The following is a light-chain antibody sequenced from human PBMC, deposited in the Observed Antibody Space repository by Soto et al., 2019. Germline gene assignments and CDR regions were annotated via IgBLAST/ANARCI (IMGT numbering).Light chain of an antibody. CDR3: QQRSNWPAP. V-gene: IGKV3-15*01. J-gene: IGKJ4*01. CDR2: GAS. CDR1: QSVSTN. Sequence: EIVMTQSPATLSVSPGDTAILSCRASQSVSTNLAWYQQKPGQAPRLLIYGASTRATDIPARFTGSGSGTEFTLTISSLQSEDFAVYYCQQRSNWPAPFGGGTKVEIK.